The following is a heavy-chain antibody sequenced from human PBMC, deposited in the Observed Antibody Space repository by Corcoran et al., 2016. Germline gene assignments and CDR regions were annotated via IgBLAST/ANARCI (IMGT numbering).Heavy chain of an antibody. J-gene: IGHJ4*02. CDR2: INSDGSST. V-gene: IGHV3-74*01. D-gene: IGHD6-13*01. CDR3: AIVLSSSWDEGFFDY. Sequence: EVQLVESGGGLVQPGGSLRLSCAASGFTFSSYWMHWVRQAPGKGLVWVSRINSDGSSTSYADSVKGRFTISRDNAKNTLYLQMNRLRAEDTAVYYCAIVLSSSWDEGFFDYWGQGTLVTVSS. CDR1: GFTFSSYW.